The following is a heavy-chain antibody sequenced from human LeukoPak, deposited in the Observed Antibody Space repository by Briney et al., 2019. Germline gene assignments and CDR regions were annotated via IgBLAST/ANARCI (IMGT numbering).Heavy chain of an antibody. CDR2: ISAYNGNT. CDR3: ARLAGIAAAGNDAFDI. V-gene: IGHV1-18*01. D-gene: IGHD6-13*01. CDR1: GYTFTSYG. J-gene: IGHJ3*02. Sequence: ASVKVSCKASGYTFTSYGISWVRQAPGQGLEWMGWISAYNGNTNYAQKLQGRVTMTTDTSTSTACMELRSLRSDDTAVYYCARLAGIAAAGNDAFDIWGQGTMVTVSS.